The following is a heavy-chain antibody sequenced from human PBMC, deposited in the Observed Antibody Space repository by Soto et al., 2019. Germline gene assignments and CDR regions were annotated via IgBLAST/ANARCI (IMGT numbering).Heavy chain of an antibody. CDR1: GDTFNSYA. CDR2: IIPAFGTA. Sequence: QVQLVQSGAEVRKPGSSVKVSCQASGDTFNSYAINWVRQAPGQGLEFMGGIIPAFGTANYAQKFQGRVTITADDSTSTAYMELGSLSSEETAIYYCARVPGTRVRGPYFDQWGQGPLVTVSS. J-gene: IGHJ4*02. D-gene: IGHD3-10*01. V-gene: IGHV1-69*01. CDR3: ARVPGTRVRGPYFDQ.